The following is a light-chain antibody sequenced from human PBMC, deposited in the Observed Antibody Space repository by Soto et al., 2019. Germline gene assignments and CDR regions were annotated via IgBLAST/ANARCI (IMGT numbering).Light chain of an antibody. CDR3: GQFVSSPQRT. CDR1: QSDSSN. Sequence: EIVMTQSPATLSVSPGERATLSCRASQSDSSNLAWYQQKPGQAPRLLIYGVSTRATGIPDRFSGSWSGTDFTLSISRLEPEDFAVYYCGQFVSSPQRTSSKGNKVDIK. J-gene: IGKJ1*01. V-gene: IGKV3-20*01. CDR2: GVS.